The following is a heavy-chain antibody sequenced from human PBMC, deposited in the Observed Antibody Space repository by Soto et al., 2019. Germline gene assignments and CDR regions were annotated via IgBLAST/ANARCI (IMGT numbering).Heavy chain of an antibody. Sequence: SETLSLTCTVSGGSISIYYWNWIRQPAGKGLEWIGRIYASGTTHYNPSLKSRVTMSVDTSRNQFSLKLRSVTAADTAVYYCARGSALYGSSYPFDYWGQGTLVTVS. CDR2: IYASGTT. V-gene: IGHV4-4*07. D-gene: IGHD6-13*01. CDR1: GGSISIYY. J-gene: IGHJ4*02. CDR3: ARGSALYGSSYPFDY.